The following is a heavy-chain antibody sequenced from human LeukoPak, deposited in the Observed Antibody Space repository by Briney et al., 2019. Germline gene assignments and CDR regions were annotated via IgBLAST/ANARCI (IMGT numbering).Heavy chain of an antibody. V-gene: IGHV3-20*04. D-gene: IGHD3-22*01. J-gene: IGHJ4*02. CDR2: INWNGGST. CDR3: ARAEGNYYDSSTGDY. Sequence: GGSLRLSCAASGFTFDDYGRSWVRQAPGKGLEWVSGINWNGGSTGYADSVKGRFTISRDNAKNSLYLQMNSLRAEDTALYYCARAEGNYYDSSTGDYWGQGTLVTVSS. CDR1: GFTFDDYG.